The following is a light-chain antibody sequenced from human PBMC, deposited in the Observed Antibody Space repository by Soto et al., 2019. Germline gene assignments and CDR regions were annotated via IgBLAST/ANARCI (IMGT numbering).Light chain of an antibody. CDR1: QTISRY. V-gene: IGKV1-39*01. CDR2: AAS. J-gene: IGKJ2*01. CDR3: QQSYSTPPYT. Sequence: DIQMTQSPSSLSASVGDRVTITCRTSQTISRYLKWYQQKPGKAPKLLIYAASTLQSGVPSRFSGSGSVTDFTLTINSLQPEDFATYYCQQSYSTPPYTFGQGTKLEMK.